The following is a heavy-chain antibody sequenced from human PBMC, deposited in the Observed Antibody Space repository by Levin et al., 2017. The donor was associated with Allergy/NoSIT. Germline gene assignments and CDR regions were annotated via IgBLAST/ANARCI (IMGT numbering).Heavy chain of an antibody. CDR1: GFTFSSYA. J-gene: IGHJ4*02. CDR2: ILYDGRNK. Sequence: PGGSLRLSCAASGFTFSSYAMHWVRQAPGKGLEWVAIILYDGRNKNHADSVKGRFTISRDNSKNTLYLQMNSLRAEDTAVYYCARDNAAYSSRGGADYWGQGTLVTVSS. V-gene: IGHV3-30*04. D-gene: IGHD6-13*01. CDR3: ARDNAAYSSRGGADY.